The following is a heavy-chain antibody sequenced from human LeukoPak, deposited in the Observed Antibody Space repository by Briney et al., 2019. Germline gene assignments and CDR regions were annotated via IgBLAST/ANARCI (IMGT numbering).Heavy chain of an antibody. J-gene: IGHJ4*02. Sequence: PGRSLRLSCTASGLTFGDYAMSWVRQAPGKGLEWVGFIRSKAYGGTTEYAASVKGRFTISRDDSKSIAYLQMNSLKTEDTAVYYCTRGPRDRDYDFWSGYEEYYFDYWGQGTLVTVSS. CDR2: IRSKAYGGTT. CDR1: GLTFGDYA. D-gene: IGHD3-3*01. V-gene: IGHV3-49*04. CDR3: TRGPRDRDYDFWSGYEEYYFDY.